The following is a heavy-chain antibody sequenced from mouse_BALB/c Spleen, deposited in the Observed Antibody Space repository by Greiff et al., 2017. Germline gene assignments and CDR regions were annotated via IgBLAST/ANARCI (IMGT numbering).Heavy chain of an antibody. CDR2: ISYSGST. J-gene: IGHJ3*01. CDR1: GYSITSDYA. CDR3: ARGGNGNPFAY. V-gene: IGHV3-2*02. Sequence: EVKLMESGPGLVKPSQSLSLTCTVTGYSITSDYAWTWIRQFPGNKLEWMGYISYSGSTSYNPSLKSRISITRDTSKNQFFLQLNSVTTEDTATYYCARGGNGNPFAYWGQGTLVTVSA. D-gene: IGHD2-1*01.